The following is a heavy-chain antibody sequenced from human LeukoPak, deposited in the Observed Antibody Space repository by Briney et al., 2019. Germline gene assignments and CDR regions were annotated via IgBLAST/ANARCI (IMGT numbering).Heavy chain of an antibody. V-gene: IGHV3-21*01. CDR1: GFTFSSYS. CDR3: ARASHLGTSCYSY. CDR2: ISSSSSYI. D-gene: IGHD2-2*01. Sequence: KAGGSLRLSCAASGFTFSSYSMNWVRQAPGKGLEWVSSISSSSSYIYYADSVKGRFTISRDNAKNSLYLQMNSLRAEDTAVYYCARASHLGTSCYSYWGQGTLVTVSS. J-gene: IGHJ4*02.